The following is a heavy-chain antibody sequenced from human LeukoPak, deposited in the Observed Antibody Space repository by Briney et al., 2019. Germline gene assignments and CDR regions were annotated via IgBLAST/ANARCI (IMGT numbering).Heavy chain of an antibody. J-gene: IGHJ3*02. Sequence: SVKVSCKASGYTFTGYYMHWVRQAPGQGLEWMGIINPSGGSTSYAQKFQGRVTMTRDTSTSTVYMELSSLRSEDTAVYYCARDGPTMVRGVYDAFDIWGQGTMVTVSS. CDR1: GYTFTGYY. CDR2: INPSGGST. CDR3: ARDGPTMVRGVYDAFDI. V-gene: IGHV1-46*01. D-gene: IGHD3-10*01.